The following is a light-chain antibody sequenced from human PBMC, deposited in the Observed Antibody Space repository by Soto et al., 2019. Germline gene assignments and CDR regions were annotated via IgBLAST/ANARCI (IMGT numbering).Light chain of an antibody. CDR3: SSYAGSNNYV. J-gene: IGLJ1*01. V-gene: IGLV2-8*01. Sequence: QSVLTQPPSASGSPGQSVTISCTGTSSDIGGYNYVSWYQQHPGKAPKLMIYEVSKRPSGVPDRFSGSKSGNTASLTVSWLQAEDEADYYCSSYAGSNNYVFGSGTKVNVL. CDR1: SSDIGGYNY. CDR2: EVS.